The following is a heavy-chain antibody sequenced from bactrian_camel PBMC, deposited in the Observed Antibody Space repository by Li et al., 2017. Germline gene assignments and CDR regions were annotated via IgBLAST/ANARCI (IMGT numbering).Heavy chain of an antibody. V-gene: IGHV3S40*01. Sequence: DVQLVESGGGSVQSGGSLRLSCAASEYTWNNICMGWFRQAPGKGLEWVSSINSDGGLKYYAQSVKGRFTISRDNAKNTVYLQTNNLKPGDTAIYYCAADGGATGWGITHCRIPRSRDRPYWGQGTQVTVS. CDR2: INSDGGLK. D-gene: IGHD5*01. CDR1: EYTWNNIC. CDR3: AADGGATGWGITHCRIPRSRDRPY. J-gene: IGHJ4*01.